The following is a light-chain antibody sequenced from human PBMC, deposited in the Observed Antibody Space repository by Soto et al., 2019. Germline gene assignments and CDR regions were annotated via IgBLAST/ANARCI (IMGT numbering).Light chain of an antibody. J-gene: IGLJ2*01. CDR2: GND. CDR3: ATWDDSLNGRV. CDR1: RSNIGSNP. V-gene: IGLV1-44*01. Sequence: SVLTQPPSASGTPGQRVTISCSGSRSNIGSNPVNWYQQLPGTAPKLLIYGNDQRPSGVPDRFSGSKSGTSASLAISELQSEDEADYHCATWDDSLNGRVFGGGTKLTVL.